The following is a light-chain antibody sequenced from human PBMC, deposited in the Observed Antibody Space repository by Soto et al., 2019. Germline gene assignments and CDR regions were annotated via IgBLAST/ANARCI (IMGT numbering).Light chain of an antibody. Sequence: EIVLTQSPATLSLSPGERATLSCRASQSVDNYLLWFQQKPGQAPRALIYDASNRATGIPARFSGSGSGTDFTLTISSLEPEDFAVYYCQQRYNAPWTFGQGTKVEIK. CDR1: QSVDNY. CDR2: DAS. J-gene: IGKJ1*01. V-gene: IGKV3-11*01. CDR3: QQRYNAPWT.